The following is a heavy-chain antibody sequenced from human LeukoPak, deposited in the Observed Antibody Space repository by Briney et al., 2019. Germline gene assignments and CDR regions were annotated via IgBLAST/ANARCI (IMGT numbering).Heavy chain of an antibody. CDR1: GYTFTSYG. J-gene: IGHJ6*03. CDR2: ISAYNGNT. D-gene: IGHD2-2*01. CDR3: ARDMEYQLPQPHYYYYMDV. Sequence: ASVKVSCKASGYTFTSYGISWVRQAPGQGLEWMGWISAYNGNTNYAQKLQGRVTMTTDTSTSTAYMELSSLRSEDTAVYYCARDMEYQLPQPHYYYYMDVWGKGTTVTVSS. V-gene: IGHV1-18*01.